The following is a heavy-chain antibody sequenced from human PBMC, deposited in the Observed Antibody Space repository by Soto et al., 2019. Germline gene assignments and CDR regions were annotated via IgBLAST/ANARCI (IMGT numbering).Heavy chain of an antibody. Sequence: SETLSLTCADSGYSISSGYYWGRIRQPPGKGLEWIGSIYHSGSTYYNPSLKSRVTISVDTSKNQFSLKLSSVTAADTAVYYCAREGRGSTPDYWGQGTLVTVSS. CDR1: GYSISSGYY. D-gene: IGHD1-26*01. CDR2: IYHSGST. V-gene: IGHV4-38-2*02. CDR3: AREGRGSTPDY. J-gene: IGHJ4*02.